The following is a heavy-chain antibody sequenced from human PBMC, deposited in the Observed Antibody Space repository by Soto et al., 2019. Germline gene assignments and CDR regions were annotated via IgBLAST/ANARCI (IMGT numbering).Heavy chain of an antibody. V-gene: IGHV3-53*01. J-gene: IGHJ4*02. CDR3: AKDGRGSGSHYNSFGY. CDR2: IYSTGTT. CDR1: GFTVGNNY. Sequence: EVQLVESGGGLIQPGGSLKLSCAASGFTVGNNYMSWVRQAPGKGLEWVSLIYSTGTTKYADSVKGRFTVSRENAKNTLYLHMNSLRSEYSAVYYCAKDGRGSGSHYNSFGYWGQGTLVPVSS. D-gene: IGHD3-10*01.